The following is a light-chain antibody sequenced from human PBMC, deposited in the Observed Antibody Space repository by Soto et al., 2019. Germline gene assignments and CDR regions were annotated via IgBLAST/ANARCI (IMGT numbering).Light chain of an antibody. J-gene: IGKJ5*01. Sequence: EIVLTQSPGTLPLSPGEGPTPYCRASQSVSSSYLAWYQQKPGQAPRLLIHGASSRATGIPDRISGSGPGTDFTLTISRLEPEDFAVYYCQQYGGSPITFGQGTRLEI. CDR1: QSVSSSY. CDR2: GAS. V-gene: IGKV3-20*01. CDR3: QQYGGSPIT.